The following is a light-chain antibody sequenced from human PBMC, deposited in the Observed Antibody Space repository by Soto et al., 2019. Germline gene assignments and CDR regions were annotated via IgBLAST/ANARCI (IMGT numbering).Light chain of an antibody. CDR1: SSDVGGYNY. CDR2: DVS. V-gene: IGLV2-14*01. Sequence: QSALTQPASVSGSPGQSITFSCTGTSSDVGGYNYVSWYQQHPGKAPKLMIYDVSNRPSGVSNRFSGSKSGNTASLTISGLQAEDEAEYYCSSYTSSSTLVFGGGTKVTVL. J-gene: IGLJ2*01. CDR3: SSYTSSSTLV.